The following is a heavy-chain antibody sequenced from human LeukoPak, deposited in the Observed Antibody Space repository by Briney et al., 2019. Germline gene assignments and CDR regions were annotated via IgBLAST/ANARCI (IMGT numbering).Heavy chain of an antibody. D-gene: IGHD1-26*01. J-gene: IGHJ2*01. CDR2: ISSSSSTI. CDR1: GFTFSSYS. V-gene: IGHV3-48*04. CDR3: ARSPTVGYFDL. Sequence: GGSLRLSCAASGFTFSSYSMNWVRQAPGKGLEWVSYISSSSSTIYYADSVKGRFTISRDNAKNSLYLQMNSLKASDTAMYYCARSPTVGYFDLWGRGTLVTVSS.